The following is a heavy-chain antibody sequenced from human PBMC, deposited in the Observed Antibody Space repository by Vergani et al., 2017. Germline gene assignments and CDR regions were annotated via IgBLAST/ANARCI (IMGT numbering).Heavy chain of an antibody. CDR1: GYTFTSYD. D-gene: IGHD1-26*01. Sequence: QVQLVQSGAEVKKPGASVKVSCKASGYTFTSYDINWVRQATGQGLEWMGWMNPNSGNTNYAQKLQGRVTMTTDTSTSTAYMELRSLRSDDTAVYYCARESGNYRLYYFDYWGQGTLVTVSS. V-gene: IGHV1-8*01. J-gene: IGHJ4*02. CDR2: MNPNSGNT. CDR3: ARESGNYRLYYFDY.